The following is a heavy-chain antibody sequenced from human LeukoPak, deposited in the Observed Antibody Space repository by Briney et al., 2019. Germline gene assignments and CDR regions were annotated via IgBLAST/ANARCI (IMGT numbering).Heavy chain of an antibody. D-gene: IGHD3-22*01. CDR3: ARAHGAYYYDSSGYYLDY. CDR1: GGSFSDYY. Sequence: SETLSLTCAVYGGSFSDYYWTWIRQPPGKGLEWIGEINHSGSTNYNPSLKSRVTISVDTSKNQFSLKLSSVTAADTAVYYCARAHGAYYYDSSGYYLDYWGQGTLVTVSS. J-gene: IGHJ4*02. V-gene: IGHV4-34*01. CDR2: INHSGST.